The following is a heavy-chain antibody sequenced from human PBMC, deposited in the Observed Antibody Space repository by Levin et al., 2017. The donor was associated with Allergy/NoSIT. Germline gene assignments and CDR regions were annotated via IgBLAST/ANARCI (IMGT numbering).Heavy chain of an antibody. CDR3: ARVTYDILTGYPLDY. D-gene: IGHD3-9*01. CDR1: GFTFSSYA. V-gene: IGHV3-30-3*01. Sequence: SCAASGFTFSSYAMHWVRQAPGKGLEWVAVISYDGSNKYYADTVKGRFTISRDNSKNTLYLQMNSLRAEDTAVYYCARVTYDILTGYPLDYWGQGTLVTVSS. J-gene: IGHJ4*02. CDR2: ISYDGSNK.